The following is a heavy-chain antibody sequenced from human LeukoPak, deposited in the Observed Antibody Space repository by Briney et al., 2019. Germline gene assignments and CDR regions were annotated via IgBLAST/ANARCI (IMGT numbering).Heavy chain of an antibody. CDR2: INHSGST. J-gene: IGHJ4*02. CDR1: GGSFSGYY. Sequence: NPSETLSLTCAVYGGSFSGYYWSWIRQPPGKGLEWIGEINHSGSTNYNPSLKSRVTISVDTSKNQFSLKLSSVTAADTAVYYCARGRRSAYYYGSGSYYRHYYFDYWGQGTLVTVSS. D-gene: IGHD3-10*01. V-gene: IGHV4-34*01. CDR3: ARGRRSAYYYGSGSYYRHYYFDY.